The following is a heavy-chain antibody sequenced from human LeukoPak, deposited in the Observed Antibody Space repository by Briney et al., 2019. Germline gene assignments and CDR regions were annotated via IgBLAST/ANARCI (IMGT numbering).Heavy chain of an antibody. D-gene: IGHD2-2*01. Sequence: KSGGSLRLSCAASGFTFSSYSMNWVRQAPGKGLEWVSSISNSGNIYYADSVKGRFTISRDNAKNSLYLQMSSLRAEDTAVYYCANHLACGSTSCPPFDYWGQGTLVTVSS. CDR3: ANHLACGSTSCPPFDY. CDR1: GFTFSSYS. V-gene: IGHV3-21*01. J-gene: IGHJ4*02. CDR2: ISNSGNI.